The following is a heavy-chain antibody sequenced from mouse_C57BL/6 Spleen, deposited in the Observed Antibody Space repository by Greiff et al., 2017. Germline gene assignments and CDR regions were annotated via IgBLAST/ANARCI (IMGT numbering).Heavy chain of an antibody. V-gene: IGHV1-55*01. Sequence: VQLQQPGAELVKPGASVKMSCKASGYTFTSYWITWVKQRPGQGLEWIGDIYPGSGSTNYNEKFKSKATLTVDTSSSTAYMQLSSLTSEDSAVYYCARGYYDYDGFDYWGQGTTLTVSS. J-gene: IGHJ2*01. CDR1: GYTFTSYW. D-gene: IGHD2-4*01. CDR2: IYPGSGST. CDR3: ARGYYDYDGFDY.